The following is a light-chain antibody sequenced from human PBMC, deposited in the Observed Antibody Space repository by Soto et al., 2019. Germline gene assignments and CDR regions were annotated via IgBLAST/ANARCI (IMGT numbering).Light chain of an antibody. V-gene: IGLV1-47*01. J-gene: IGLJ3*02. CDR3: AAWGDSLSGWV. CDR1: SSNIGSNY. Sequence: QSVLTQPPSASGAPGQRVTIACSGSSSNIGSNYVYWYQQLPGTAPKLLIYRNNQRPSGVPDRFSGSKSGTSASLAISGLRSEDEADYYCAAWGDSLSGWVFGGGTKVNVL. CDR2: RNN.